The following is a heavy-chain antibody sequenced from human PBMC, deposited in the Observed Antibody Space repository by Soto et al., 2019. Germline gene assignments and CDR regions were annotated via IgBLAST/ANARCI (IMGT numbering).Heavy chain of an antibody. V-gene: IGHV4-31*03. J-gene: IGHJ6*02. CDR2: IYYSGST. Sequence: QVQLQESGPGLVKPSQTLSLTCTVSGGSISSGGYYWSWIRQHPGKGLEWIGYIYYSGSTYYNPSLKSRVTISVDTSKNQFSLKLSSVTAADTAVYYCARGGRPALLYYYYGMDVWGQGTTVTVSS. D-gene: IGHD2-2*01. CDR3: ARGGRPALLYYYYGMDV. CDR1: GGSISSGGYY.